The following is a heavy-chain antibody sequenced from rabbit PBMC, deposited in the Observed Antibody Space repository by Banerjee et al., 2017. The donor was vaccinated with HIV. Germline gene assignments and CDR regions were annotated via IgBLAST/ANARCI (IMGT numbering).Heavy chain of an antibody. CDR3: ARDPYGDYGDGSFNL. CDR1: GFSFSSGYD. Sequence: QEQLEESGGGLVKPGASLTLTCKASGFSFSSGYDMCWVRQAPGKGLEWIACIDTGSSGNTYYARWAKGRFPISKTSSTPVTLQMTSLTAADTATYFCARDPYGDYGDGSFNLWGPGTLVTVS. V-gene: IGHV1S45*01. D-gene: IGHD2-1*01. J-gene: IGHJ4*01. CDR2: IDTGSSGNT.